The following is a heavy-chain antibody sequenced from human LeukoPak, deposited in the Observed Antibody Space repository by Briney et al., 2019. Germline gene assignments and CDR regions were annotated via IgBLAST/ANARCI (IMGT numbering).Heavy chain of an antibody. Sequence: GGSLRLSCAASGFTFTTYAMSWVRQAPGEGLEWVSTTYGSGGSTYYADSVKGRFTISRDNSKNTLYLQMNSLRAEDTAVYYCAREYQLLPYFDYWGQGTLVTVSS. CDR1: GFTFTTYA. D-gene: IGHD2-2*01. V-gene: IGHV3-23*01. CDR3: AREYQLLPYFDY. CDR2: TYGSGGST. J-gene: IGHJ4*02.